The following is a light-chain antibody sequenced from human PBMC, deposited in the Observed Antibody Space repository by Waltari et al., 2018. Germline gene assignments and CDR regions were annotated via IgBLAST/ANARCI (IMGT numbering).Light chain of an antibody. CDR1: QSVSSN. CDR3: QQYNNWPPLVT. J-gene: IGKJ3*01. Sequence: EIVMTQSPATLSVSPGERATLSCRASQSVSSNLAWYQKKPGQAPRLLIYGASTRATGIPGRFSGNGSGTEFTLTISSLQSEDFAVYYCQQYNNWPPLVTFGPGTKVDIK. V-gene: IGKV3-15*01. CDR2: GAS.